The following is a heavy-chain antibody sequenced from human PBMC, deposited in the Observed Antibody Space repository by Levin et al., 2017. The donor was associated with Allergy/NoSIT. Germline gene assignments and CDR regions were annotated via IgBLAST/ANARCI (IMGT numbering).Heavy chain of an antibody. J-gene: IGHJ3*02. Sequence: SETLSLTCTVSGGSISSSSYYWGWIRQPPGKGLEWIGSIYYSGSTYYNPSLKSRVTISVDTSKNQFSLKLSSVTAADTAVYYCARQRYCSGGSCYRLWAFDIWGQGTMVTVSS. CDR3: ARQRYCSGGSCYRLWAFDI. CDR2: IYYSGST. CDR1: GGSISSSSYY. V-gene: IGHV4-39*01. D-gene: IGHD2-15*01.